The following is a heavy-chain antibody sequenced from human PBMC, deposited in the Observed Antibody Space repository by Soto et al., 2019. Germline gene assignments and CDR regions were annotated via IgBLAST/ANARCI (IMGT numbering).Heavy chain of an antibody. J-gene: IGHJ4*02. V-gene: IGHV3-30-3*01. D-gene: IGHD2-2*02. Sequence: GGSLRLSCAASGFTFSSYAMHWVRQAPGKGLEWVAVISYDGSNKYYADSVKGRFTISRDNSKNTLYLQMNGLRAEDTAVYYCAREGLVPAATPWFDYWGQGTLVTVSS. CDR1: GFTFSSYA. CDR2: ISYDGSNK. CDR3: AREGLVPAATPWFDY.